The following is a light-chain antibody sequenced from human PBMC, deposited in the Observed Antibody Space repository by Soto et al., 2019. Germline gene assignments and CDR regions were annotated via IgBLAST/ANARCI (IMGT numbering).Light chain of an antibody. CDR3: QQYDNWPWT. CDR2: GAS. CDR1: QSVPSNY. V-gene: IGKV3-20*01. Sequence: EIVLTQSPGTLSLSPGERATLSCRASQSVPSNYLAWYQQRPGQAPRLLIYGASTRAAGVPDRFSGSGSGTEFTLTINRLEPEDFAVFYCQQYDNWPWTFGQGTKVEIK. J-gene: IGKJ1*01.